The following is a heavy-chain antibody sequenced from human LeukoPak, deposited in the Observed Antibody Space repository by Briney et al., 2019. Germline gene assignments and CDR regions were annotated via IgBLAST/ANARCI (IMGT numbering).Heavy chain of an antibody. CDR1: GFTFSSLD. V-gene: IGHV3-13*01. Sequence: GGSLRLSCAASGFTFSSLDMHWARQATGRGLEWVSAVGAAGETYYSGSVKGRFTISRENAKNSLYLHMSSLRAGDTAVYYCAGSRRGYKPSGFVYFYGMDFWGQGTTVTVSS. J-gene: IGHJ6*02. CDR2: VGAAGET. CDR3: AGSRRGYKPSGFVYFYGMDF. D-gene: IGHD5-18*01.